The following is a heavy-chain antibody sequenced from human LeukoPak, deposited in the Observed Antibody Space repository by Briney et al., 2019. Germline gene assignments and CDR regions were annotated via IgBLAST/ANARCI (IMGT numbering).Heavy chain of an antibody. J-gene: IGHJ4*02. CDR1: GFSLSTSGMR. V-gene: IGHV2-70*04. Sequence: SGPALVKPTQTLTLTCTFSGFSLSTSGMRVSWIRQPPGKALEWLARIDWDGDKLYSTSLKTRLTISRDTSKNQVVLTMTNMGPVDTATYYCARGSGREVPAAMAFGYWGQGALVTVSS. D-gene: IGHD2-2*01. CDR3: ARGSGREVPAAMAFGY. CDR2: IDWDGDK.